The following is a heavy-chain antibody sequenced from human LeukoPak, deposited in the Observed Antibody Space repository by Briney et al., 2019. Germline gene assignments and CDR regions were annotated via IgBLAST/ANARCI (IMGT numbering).Heavy chain of an antibody. J-gene: IGHJ4*02. CDR2: IYSGGST. Sequence: LAGGSLSLSCAASGFTVSSNYMSWVRQAPGKGLEWVSVIYSGGSTYYADSVKGRFTISRDNSKNTLYLQMNSLRAEDTAVYYCARAGYYDSSGYYFPFDYWGQGTLVTVSS. V-gene: IGHV3-53*01. CDR1: GFTVSSNY. CDR3: ARAGYYDSSGYYFPFDY. D-gene: IGHD3-22*01.